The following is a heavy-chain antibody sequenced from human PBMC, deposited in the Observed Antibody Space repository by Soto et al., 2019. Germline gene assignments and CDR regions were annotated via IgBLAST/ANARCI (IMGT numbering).Heavy chain of an antibody. J-gene: IGHJ6*03. CDR1: GGSFSGYY. V-gene: IGHV4-34*01. CDR2: IDHSGST. Sequence: PSETLSLTCAVYGGSFSGYYWSWIRQPPGKGLEWIGEIDHSGSTNYNPSLKSRVTISVDTSKNQFSPKLSSVTAADTAVYYCARGGGDDFWSGYSLLYYYYMDVWGKGTTVTVSS. CDR3: ARGGGDDFWSGYSLLYYYYMDV. D-gene: IGHD3-3*01.